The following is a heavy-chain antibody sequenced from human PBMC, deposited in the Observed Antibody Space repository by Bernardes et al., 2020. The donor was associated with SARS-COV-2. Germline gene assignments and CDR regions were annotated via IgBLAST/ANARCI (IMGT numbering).Heavy chain of an antibody. CDR1: GSTFTGSY. Sequence: VKVSCKASGSTFTGSYMHWVRQAPGQGLEWMGWINPNSGVTNYAQQFQGRVTMTRDTSISTAYMELSRLKSDDTAVYYCAREASSSGNYFDYWGQGTLVTVSS. CDR2: INPNSGVT. CDR3: AREASSSGNYFDY. D-gene: IGHD6-6*01. V-gene: IGHV1-2*02. J-gene: IGHJ4*02.